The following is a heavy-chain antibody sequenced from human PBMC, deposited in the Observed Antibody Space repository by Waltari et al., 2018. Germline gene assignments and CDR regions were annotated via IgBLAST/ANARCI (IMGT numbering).Heavy chain of an antibody. V-gene: IGHV3-9*01. D-gene: IGHD2-15*01. CDR3: AKDPGGNPRGVFDY. CDR1: GFTFDDYA. CDR2: ISGNSGSI. Sequence: EVQLVESGGGLVQPGRSLRLSCAASGFTFDDYAMHWVRQAPGTGLECGTGISGNSGSIGYADSGKGRFTISRDNAKNSLYLQMNSLRAEDTALYYCAKDPGGNPRGVFDYWGQGTLVTVSS. J-gene: IGHJ4*02.